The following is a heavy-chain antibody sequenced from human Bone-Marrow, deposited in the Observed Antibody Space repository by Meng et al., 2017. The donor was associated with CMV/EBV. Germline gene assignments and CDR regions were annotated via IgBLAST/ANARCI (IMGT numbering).Heavy chain of an antibody. Sequence: ASVKVSCKASGGTFSSYAISWVRQAPGQGLEWMGWINTKTGNPTYAQGFTGRFVFSLDTSVSTAYVQICSLKAEDTAVYYCARSGRQYYGMDVWGQGTTVTVSS. D-gene: IGHD3-3*01. CDR2: INTKTGNP. V-gene: IGHV7-4-1*01. CDR1: GGTFSSYA. CDR3: ARSGRQYYGMDV. J-gene: IGHJ6*02.